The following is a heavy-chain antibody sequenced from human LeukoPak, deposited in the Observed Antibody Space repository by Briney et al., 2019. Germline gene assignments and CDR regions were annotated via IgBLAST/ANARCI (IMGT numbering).Heavy chain of an antibody. CDR3: AELGIPMIGGV. Sequence: GGSLRLSCAASGFTFSSYEMNWVRQAPGRGLDWVSYISSSGSTIYYADSVKGRFTISRDNAKNSLYLQMNSLRAEDTAVYYCAELGIPMIGGVWGKGTTVTISS. J-gene: IGHJ6*04. CDR1: GFTFSSYE. CDR2: ISSSGSTI. V-gene: IGHV3-48*03. D-gene: IGHD3-10*02.